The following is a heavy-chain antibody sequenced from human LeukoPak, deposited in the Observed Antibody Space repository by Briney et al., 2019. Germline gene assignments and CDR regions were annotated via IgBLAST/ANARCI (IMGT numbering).Heavy chain of an antibody. J-gene: IGHJ4*02. CDR1: GFTFSSYW. CDR2: ISSSSYI. CDR3: VRDEVATISDY. D-gene: IGHD5-12*01. V-gene: IGHV3-21*01. Sequence: GGSLRLSCAASGFTFSSYWMSWVRQAPGKGLEWVSSISSSSYIYYADSLKGRFTISRDNAKNSVYLQMNSLRAEDTAVYYCVRDEVATISDYWGQGTLVTVSS.